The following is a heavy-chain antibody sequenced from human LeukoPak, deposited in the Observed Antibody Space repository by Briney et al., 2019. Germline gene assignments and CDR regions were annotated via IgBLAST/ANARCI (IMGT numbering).Heavy chain of an antibody. CDR3: AKDQYYYDTSGYPIY. D-gene: IGHD3-22*01. Sequence: QSGGSLRLSCAASEFTFSSFGMHWVRQAPGKRMEWVAFIRYDGNNKYYADSVRGRFTISRDNSKNTLYLEMNSLRAEDTAVYYCAKDQYYYDTSGYPIYWGQGTLVTASS. J-gene: IGHJ4*02. V-gene: IGHV3-30*02. CDR1: EFTFSSFG. CDR2: IRYDGNNK.